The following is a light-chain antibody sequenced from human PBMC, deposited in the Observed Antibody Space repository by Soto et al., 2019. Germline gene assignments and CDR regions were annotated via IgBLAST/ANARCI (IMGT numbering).Light chain of an antibody. Sequence: EIVLTQSPATLSLSPGERATLSCGASQSVSSSYLAWYQQKPGLAPRLLIYDASSRATGIPDRFSGSGSGTDFTLTISRLEPEDFSLYYCQQYGSSPLSFGQGPKLEIK. CDR2: DAS. CDR3: QQYGSSPLS. J-gene: IGKJ2*01. CDR1: QSVSSSY. V-gene: IGKV3D-20*01.